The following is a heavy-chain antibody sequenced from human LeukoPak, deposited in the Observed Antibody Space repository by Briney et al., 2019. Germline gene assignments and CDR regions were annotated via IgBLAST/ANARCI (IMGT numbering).Heavy chain of an antibody. V-gene: IGHV3-11*01. J-gene: IGHJ4*02. Sequence: GGSLRLSCAASGFTFSDYYMSWVRQAPGKGLEWVSQISSSGNTIYYADSVKGRFTISRDNAKNSLSLQMNNLRAEDTALYYCARNAGRYYKDFDYWGQGALVTVSS. CDR1: GFTFSDYY. CDR3: ARNAGRYYKDFDY. D-gene: IGHD3-10*01. CDR2: ISSSGNTI.